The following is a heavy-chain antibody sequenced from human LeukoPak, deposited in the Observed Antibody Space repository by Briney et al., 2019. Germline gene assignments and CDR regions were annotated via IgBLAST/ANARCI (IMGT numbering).Heavy chain of an antibody. CDR2: INHSGSS. Sequence: SETLSLTCTVSGGSISSYYWSWIRQPAGKGLEWIGEINHSGSSSYNPSLKSRVTISLDTSKNQFSLKLSSVTAADTAVYYCARGYGSGSYYHYWGQGTLLTVSS. V-gene: IGHV4-34*01. J-gene: IGHJ4*02. D-gene: IGHD3-10*01. CDR1: GGSISSYY. CDR3: ARGYGSGSYYHY.